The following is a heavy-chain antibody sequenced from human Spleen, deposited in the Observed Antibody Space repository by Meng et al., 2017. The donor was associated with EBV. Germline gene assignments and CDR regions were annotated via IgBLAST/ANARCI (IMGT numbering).Heavy chain of an antibody. Sequence: QVLVQLSRQGLLKPSETLSRTCAVYVGSCSGDDWGWIRQPPGKGLEWIGEINHGGSTNYNPSLKRRVSISVDTSESQFSLKLTSVTAADTAVYYCARDAIAVASDTINSASYFDYWGQGTLVTVSS. V-gene: IGHV4-34*01. CDR3: ARDAIAVASDTINSASYFDY. D-gene: IGHD2-2*01. CDR2: INHGGST. CDR1: VGSCSGDD. J-gene: IGHJ4*02.